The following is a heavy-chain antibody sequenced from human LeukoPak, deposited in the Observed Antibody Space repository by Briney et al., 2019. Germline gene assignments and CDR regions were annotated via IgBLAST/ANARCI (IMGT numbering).Heavy chain of an antibody. D-gene: IGHD6-19*01. CDR3: AKDSEQWLSQIDY. J-gene: IGHJ4*02. Sequence: PGGSLRLSCAASGFTFSSYGMHWVRQAPGKGLEWVAFIRYDGSNKYYADSVKGRFTTSRDNSKNTLYLQMNSLRAEDTAVYYCAKDSEQWLSQIDYWGQGTLVTVSS. CDR2: IRYDGSNK. CDR1: GFTFSSYG. V-gene: IGHV3-30*02.